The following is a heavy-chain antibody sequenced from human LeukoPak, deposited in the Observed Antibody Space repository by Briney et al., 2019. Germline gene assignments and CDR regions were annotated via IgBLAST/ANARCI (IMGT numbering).Heavy chain of an antibody. CDR3: ARDPPYCSGDCYLF. Sequence: QPGGSLGLSCAASGFTFSSYAMSWVRQAPGKGLEWVSAISGSGGSTYYADSVKGRFTISRDNSKNTLYLQMNSLRAEDTAVYYCARDPPYCSGDCYLFGGQGTLVTVSS. CDR1: GFTFSSYA. CDR2: ISGSGGST. V-gene: IGHV3-23*01. D-gene: IGHD2-21*02. J-gene: IGHJ4*02.